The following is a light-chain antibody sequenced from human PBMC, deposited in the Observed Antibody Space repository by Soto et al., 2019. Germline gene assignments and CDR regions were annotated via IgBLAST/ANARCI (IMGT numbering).Light chain of an antibody. CDR1: QSISSSY. Sequence: EIALTQSPGTLSLSPGERDTLSCRASQSISSSYVAWYQQKPGQAPRLLIYGASNRATGIPDRFSGSGSGTDFTLTISSLQAEDVAVYYCQQYYSTPPTFGQGTKVDIK. J-gene: IGKJ1*01. CDR2: GAS. V-gene: IGKV3-20*01. CDR3: QQYYSTPPT.